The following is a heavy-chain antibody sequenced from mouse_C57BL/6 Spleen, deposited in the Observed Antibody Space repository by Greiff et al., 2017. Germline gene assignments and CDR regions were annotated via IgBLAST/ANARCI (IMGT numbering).Heavy chain of an antibody. J-gene: IGHJ3*01. Sequence: EVQLVESGPELVKPGASVKISCKASGYSFTGYYINWVKQSPEQSLEWIGEINPSTGGTTYNQKVKAKATLTVDKSSSTAYMQLNSLTSEDSAVYYCARRVAYWGQGTLVTVSA. CDR3: ARRVAY. V-gene: IGHV1-42*01. CDR2: INPSTGGT. CDR1: GYSFTGYY.